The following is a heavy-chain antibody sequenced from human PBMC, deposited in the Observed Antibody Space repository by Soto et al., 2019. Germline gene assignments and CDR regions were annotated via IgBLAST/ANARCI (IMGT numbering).Heavy chain of an antibody. CDR3: ATLRIAVAGPDYFDY. CDR1: GYSFTSYW. CDR2: IYPGDSDT. V-gene: IGHV5-51*01. Sequence: GESLKISCKGSGYSFTSYWIGWVRQMPGKGLEWMGIIYPGDSDTRYSPVFQGQVTISADKSISTAYLQWSSLKASDTAVYYCATLRIAVAGPDYFDYWGQGTLVTVSS. D-gene: IGHD6-19*01. J-gene: IGHJ4*01.